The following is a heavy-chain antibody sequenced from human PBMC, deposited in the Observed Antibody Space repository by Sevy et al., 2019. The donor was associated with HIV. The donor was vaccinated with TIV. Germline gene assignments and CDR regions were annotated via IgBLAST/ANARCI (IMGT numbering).Heavy chain of an antibody. CDR3: ARVVGYVSGNYYKYYYDLDV. D-gene: IGHD3-10*01. Sequence: GESLKISCTASGFSFNSFDMNWVRQAPGKGLEWVASISSVSTIIYYGDSVGGRFSISRDNAKKSLYLRMNSLRVEDTAVYYCARVVGYVSGNYYKYYYDLDVWGQGTAVTVSS. CDR1: GFSFNSFD. CDR2: ISSVSTII. J-gene: IGHJ6*02. V-gene: IGHV3-21*01.